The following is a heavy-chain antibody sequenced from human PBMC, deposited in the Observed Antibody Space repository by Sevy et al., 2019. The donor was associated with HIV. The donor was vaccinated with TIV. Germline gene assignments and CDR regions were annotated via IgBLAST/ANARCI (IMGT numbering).Heavy chain of an antibody. CDR1: GYTFSNYW. V-gene: IGHV3-74*01. Sequence: GGSLRLSCEGSGYTFSNYWMHWVRQAPGKGLEWVSRVNSDGGDTAYADSVKGRFTFSRDNAENTMSLQMNTLRAEDTGLYYCVAANSWEDYWGQGTQVTVSS. CDR3: VAANSWEDY. J-gene: IGHJ4*02. D-gene: IGHD6-13*01. CDR2: VNSDGGDT.